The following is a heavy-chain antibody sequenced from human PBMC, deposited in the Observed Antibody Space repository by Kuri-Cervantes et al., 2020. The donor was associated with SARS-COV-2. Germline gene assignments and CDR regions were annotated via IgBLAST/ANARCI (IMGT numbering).Heavy chain of an antibody. CDR1: GLTLSSYG. V-gene: IGHV3-30*02. CDR2: VGYDGINK. CDR3: AKVDYCSGGSCYPCGAFDI. J-gene: IGHJ3*02. D-gene: IGHD2-15*01. Sequence: GGFLRPSCQASGLTLSSYGMHWVRKAPGKGLEWVAFVGYDGINKYYADSVKGRFAISRDNSKNTLYLQMNSLKAEDTAVYYCAKVDYCSGGSCYPCGAFDIWGQGTMVTVSS.